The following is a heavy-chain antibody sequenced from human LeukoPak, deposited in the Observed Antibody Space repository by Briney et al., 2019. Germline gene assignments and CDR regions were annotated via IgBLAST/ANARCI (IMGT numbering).Heavy chain of an antibody. J-gene: IGHJ3*02. V-gene: IGHV4-38-2*01. D-gene: IGHD5-24*01. CDR2: VYHSGSA. CDR3: AVGLHSGQFAFDI. Sequence: PSETLSLTCAVSGYSISRGSYWGWIRQPPGKGLEWIGNVYHSGSAYYNPSLKSRVTISVDTSKNQFSLKLTSVTAADTAVYYCAVGLHSGQFAFDIWGQGTMVTVSS. CDR1: GYSISRGSY.